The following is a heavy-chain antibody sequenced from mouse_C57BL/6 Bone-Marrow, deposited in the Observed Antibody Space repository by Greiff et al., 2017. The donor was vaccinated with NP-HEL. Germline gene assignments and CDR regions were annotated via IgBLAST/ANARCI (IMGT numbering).Heavy chain of an antibody. D-gene: IGHD1-1*01. V-gene: IGHV5-9*01. CDR2: ISGGGGNT. CDR1: GFTFSSYT. J-gene: IGHJ2*01. CDR3: ARQPYYGSSGDY. Sequence: EVMLVESGGGLVKPGGSLKLSCAASGFTFSSYTMSWVRQTPEKRLEWVATISGGGGNTYYPDSVKGRFTISRDNAKNTLYLQMSSLRSEDTALYYCARQPYYGSSGDYWGQGTTLTVSS.